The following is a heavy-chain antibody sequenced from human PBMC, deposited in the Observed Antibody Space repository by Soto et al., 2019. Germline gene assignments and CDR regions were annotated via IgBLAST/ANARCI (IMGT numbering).Heavy chain of an antibody. V-gene: IGHV1-69*04. D-gene: IGHD2-8*01. CDR1: GGTFSSYT. CDR2: IIPILGIA. J-gene: IGHJ4*02. Sequence: GASVKVSCKASGGTFSSYTVSWVRQAPGQGLEWMGRIIPILGIANYAQKFQGRVTITADKSTSTAYMELSSLRSEDTAVYYCARDVWDCNNGVCSVAYWGQGTLVTVS. CDR3: ARDVWDCNNGVCSVAY.